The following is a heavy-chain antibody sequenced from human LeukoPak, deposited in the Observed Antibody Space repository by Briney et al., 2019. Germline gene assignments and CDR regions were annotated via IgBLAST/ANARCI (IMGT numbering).Heavy chain of an antibody. CDR2: ISGSGGST. CDR3: AKGQYYYDSSGYSAYFDY. D-gene: IGHD3-22*01. J-gene: IGHJ4*02. Sequence: WIRQPPGKGLEWVSAISGSGGSTYYADSVKGRFTISRDNSKNTLYLQMNSLRAEDTAVYYCAKGQYYYDSSGYSAYFDYWGQGTLVTVSS. V-gene: IGHV3-23*01.